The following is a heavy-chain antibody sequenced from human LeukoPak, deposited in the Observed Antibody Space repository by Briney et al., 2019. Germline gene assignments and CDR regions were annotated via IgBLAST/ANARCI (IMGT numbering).Heavy chain of an antibody. CDR3: AKDFVVVPGNVNYFDS. D-gene: IGHD2-21*02. J-gene: IGHJ4*02. CDR1: GFTFSNYA. CDR2: ISGSGDNT. V-gene: IGHV3-23*01. Sequence: GGSLRLSCAVSGFTFSNYAMTWVRQAPGKGLEWVSAISGSGDNTYYADSVKGRFTVSRDNSKNTLYVQMKSLRAEDTAVYYCAKDFVVVPGNVNYFDSWGQGTLVTVSS.